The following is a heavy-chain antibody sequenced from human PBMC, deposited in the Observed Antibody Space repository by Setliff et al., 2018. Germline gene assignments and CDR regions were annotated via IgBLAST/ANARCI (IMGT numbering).Heavy chain of an antibody. D-gene: IGHD3-22*01. Sequence: ASVKVSCKASGYTFTSYGISWVRQAPGQGLEWMGWISGSNGNTNYAQKLQGRVTMTTDTSTSTAYMELRSLRSDDSAVYYCARINFYVSSGHYYAPDYWGQGQWSPSPQ. V-gene: IGHV1-18*01. J-gene: IGHJ4*02. CDR1: GYTFTSYG. CDR2: ISGSNGNT. CDR3: ARINFYVSSGHYYAPDY.